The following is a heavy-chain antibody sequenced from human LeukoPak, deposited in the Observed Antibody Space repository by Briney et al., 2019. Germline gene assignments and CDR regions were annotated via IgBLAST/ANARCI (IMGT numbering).Heavy chain of an antibody. D-gene: IGHD2-2*01. CDR3: ARHLAVPAALGWFDP. Sequence: TLSLTCXVSGGSXSNSSYYWGWIRQPPGKGLEWIVSIYYSGSTYYNPSLKSRVTISVDTSKNQFSLKLSSVTAADTAVYYCARHLAVPAALGWFDPWGQGTLVTVSS. CDR2: IYYSGST. V-gene: IGHV4-39*01. J-gene: IGHJ5*02. CDR1: GGSXSNSSYY.